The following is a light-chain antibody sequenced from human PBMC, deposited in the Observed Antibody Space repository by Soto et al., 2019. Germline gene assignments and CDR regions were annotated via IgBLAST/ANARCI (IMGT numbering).Light chain of an antibody. J-gene: IGKJ4*01. CDR2: GAS. Sequence: IQMTQSPSSLSASVGDRATITCRASQNIRNFLNWYQQNPGKAPSLLIAGASRLQSGVPSRFSGSGSGTDFTLTIVSLQPDDFASYYCQQCWGTPYSFGEGTKVEIK. CDR1: QNIRNF. CDR3: QQCWGTPYS. V-gene: IGKV1-39*01.